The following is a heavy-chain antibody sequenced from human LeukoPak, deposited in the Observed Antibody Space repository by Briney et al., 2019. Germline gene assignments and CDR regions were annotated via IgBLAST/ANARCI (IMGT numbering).Heavy chain of an antibody. CDR1: GFSFSSYG. D-gene: IGHD1-26*01. CDR2: IRSDGSNK. J-gene: IGHJ6*03. V-gene: IGHV3-30*02. CDR3: ARDHVELLGYYYYYMDV. Sequence: PGGSLRLSCAGSGFSFSSYGMHWVRQAPGKGLEWMAFIRSDGSNKYYADSVKGRFTISRDNAKNSLYLQMNSLRAEDTAVYYCARDHVELLGYYYYYMDVWGKGTTVTVSS.